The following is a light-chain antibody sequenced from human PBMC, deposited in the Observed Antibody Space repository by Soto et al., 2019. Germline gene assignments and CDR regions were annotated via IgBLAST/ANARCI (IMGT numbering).Light chain of an antibody. CDR1: QSISTW. V-gene: IGKV1-5*01. CDR2: DAS. CDR3: QQYNSYPWT. Sequence: DIQMTQSPSTLSASVGDRVTITCRASQSISTWLAWYQQKPGKAPKLLIYDASSLESGVPSRFSGSASGTEFTLTISSLQPDDLATYYCQQYNSYPWTFGQGTKVEIK. J-gene: IGKJ1*01.